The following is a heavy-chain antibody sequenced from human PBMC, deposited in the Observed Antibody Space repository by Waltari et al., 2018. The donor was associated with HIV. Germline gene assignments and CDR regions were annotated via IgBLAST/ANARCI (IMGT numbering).Heavy chain of an antibody. Sequence: EVQLMESGGGLVKPGGSLRLSCTTSGFNFRSFSMSWVRHAPGKGLEWFASINPGGSQLSYIGSLTGRFTISRDDSKNTLFLQMNGLRVDDTALYYCARQYCSGVNCKGLDYWGQGTPVAVSS. CDR2: INPGGSQL. CDR3: ARQYCSGVNCKGLDY. CDR1: GFNFRSFS. D-gene: IGHD2-15*01. V-gene: IGHV3-21*02. J-gene: IGHJ4*02.